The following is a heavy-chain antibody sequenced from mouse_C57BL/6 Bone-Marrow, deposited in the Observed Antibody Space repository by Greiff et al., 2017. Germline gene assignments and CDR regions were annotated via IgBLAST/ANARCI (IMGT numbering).Heavy chain of an antibody. CDR2: IDPENGDT. J-gene: IGHJ2*01. V-gene: IGHV14-4*01. Sequence: VQLQQSGAELVRPGASVKLSCTASGFNIKDDYMHWVKQRPEQGLEWIGWIDPENGDTEYASKFQGKATITADTSSNTAYLQLSSLTSEDTAVYYCTTDYDSSPDYWGQGTTLTVSS. CDR1: GFNIKDDY. D-gene: IGHD1-1*01. CDR3: TTDYDSSPDY.